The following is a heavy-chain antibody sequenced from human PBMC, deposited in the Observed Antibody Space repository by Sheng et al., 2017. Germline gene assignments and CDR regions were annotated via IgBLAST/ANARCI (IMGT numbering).Heavy chain of an antibody. J-gene: IGHJ4*02. CDR3: ARWGYCSSTSCSYYFDY. Sequence: QLQLQELGPGLVKPSETLSLTCTVSGGFISTSSYYWGWIRQPPGKGLEWIGSIYYSGSTYYNPSLKSRVTISVDTSKNQFSLKLTSVTAADTAVYYCARWGYCSSTSCSYYFDYWGQGTLVTV. D-gene: IGHD2-2*01. CDR2: IYYSGST. CDR1: GGFISTSSYY. V-gene: IGHV4-39*07.